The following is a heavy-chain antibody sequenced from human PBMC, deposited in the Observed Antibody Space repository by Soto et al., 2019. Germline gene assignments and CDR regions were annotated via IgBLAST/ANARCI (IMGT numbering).Heavy chain of an antibody. Sequence: VSCKACRVTINSYTSCWPRQAPGQGLEWMGRIIPILGIANYAQKFQGRVTITADKSTSTAYMELSSLRSEDTAVYYCASRIAAAGHYYYYMDVWGKGTTVTVSS. CDR3: ASRIAAAGHYYYYMDV. V-gene: IGHV1-69*02. D-gene: IGHD6-13*01. CDR1: RVTINSYT. CDR2: IIPILGIA. J-gene: IGHJ6*03.